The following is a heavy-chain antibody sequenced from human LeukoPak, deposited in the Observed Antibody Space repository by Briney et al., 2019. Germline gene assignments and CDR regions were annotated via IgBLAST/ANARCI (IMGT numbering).Heavy chain of an antibody. CDR3: ANEVLGYYSSTSCAPGY. CDR2: INPNSGGT. CDR1: GYTFTGYY. V-gene: IGHV1-2*02. Sequence: ASVKVSCKASGYTFTGYYMHWVRQAPGQGLEWMGWINPNSGGTNYAQKFQGRVTMTRDTSISTAYMELSRLRSDDTAVYYCANEVLGYYSSTSCAPGYWGQGTLVTVSS. D-gene: IGHD2-2*01. J-gene: IGHJ4*02.